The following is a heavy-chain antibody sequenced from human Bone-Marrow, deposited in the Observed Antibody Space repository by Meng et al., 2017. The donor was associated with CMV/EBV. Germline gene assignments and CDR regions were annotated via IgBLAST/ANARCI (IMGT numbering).Heavy chain of an antibody. CDR3: AKVLWFGGSRSYFEY. V-gene: IGHV3-23*01. CDR1: GFSFNNYV. J-gene: IGHJ4*02. CDR2: LSGSGGTI. Sequence: SGFSFNNYVMRWVRQAPGKGLEWVSSLSGSGGTIHYAESVKGRFTISRDNSKNTLYLQMNSLRAEDTALYYCAKVLWFGGSRSYFEYWGQGTLVTVSS. D-gene: IGHD3-10*01.